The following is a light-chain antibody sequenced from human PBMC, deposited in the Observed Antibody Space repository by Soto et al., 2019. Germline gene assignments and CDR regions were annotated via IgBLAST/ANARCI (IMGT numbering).Light chain of an antibody. CDR3: SSYSSTTTPWV. CDR2: EVT. Sequence: QSALTQPASVSGSPGQSITISCTGTSSDVGAYNYVSWYQHHPGKAPKLMIYEVTNRPSGVSYRFSGSKSGNTASLTISGLQAEDEADYFCSSYSSTTTPWVFGGGTKLTVL. CDR1: SSDVGAYNY. J-gene: IGLJ3*02. V-gene: IGLV2-14*01.